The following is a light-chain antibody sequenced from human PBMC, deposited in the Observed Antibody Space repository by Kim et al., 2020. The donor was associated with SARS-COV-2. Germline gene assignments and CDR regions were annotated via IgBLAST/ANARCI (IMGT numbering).Light chain of an antibody. J-gene: IGKJ4*01. V-gene: IGKV3-20*01. CDR1: RSVARNY. CDR2: GVS. CDR3: QHYGSSPR. Sequence: LSAGNRATVSGRVRRSVARNYLAWYQQKPGQAPRLLICGVSSRATGIPVRFSGSGSGTEYTLTSNRLEPEDFAVYYCQHYGSSPRFGGGTKVDIK.